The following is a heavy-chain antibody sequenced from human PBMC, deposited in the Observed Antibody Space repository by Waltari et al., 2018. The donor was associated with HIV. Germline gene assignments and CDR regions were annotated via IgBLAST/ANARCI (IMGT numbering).Heavy chain of an antibody. CDR1: GFTFRNHW. V-gene: IGHV3-7*01. CDR2: IKQDGSEK. J-gene: IGHJ4*02. Sequence: EVQLVESGGGLVQPGGSLRVSCAASGFTFRNHWMTWVRQAPGKGLEWVANIKQDGSEKYYLDSVKGRFTISRDNPKNLLYLQMNSLRAEDTAIYYCARAYSGTYRIGDYWGQGTLVTVSS. CDR3: ARAYSGTYRIGDY. D-gene: IGHD1-26*01.